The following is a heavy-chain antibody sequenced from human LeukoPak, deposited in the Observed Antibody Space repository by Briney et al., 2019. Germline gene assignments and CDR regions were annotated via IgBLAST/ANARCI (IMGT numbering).Heavy chain of an antibody. V-gene: IGHV1-2*02. J-gene: IGHJ4*02. CDR1: GYTFIGYY. CDR2: INPNSGGT. CDR3: ARPETLRYFDPFDY. Sequence: ASVKVSCKASGYTFIGYYMHWVRQAPGQGLEWMGWINPNSGGTNYAQKFQGGVTMTRDTSISTAYMELSRLRSDDTAVYYCARPETLRYFDPFDYWGQGTLVTVSS. D-gene: IGHD3-9*01.